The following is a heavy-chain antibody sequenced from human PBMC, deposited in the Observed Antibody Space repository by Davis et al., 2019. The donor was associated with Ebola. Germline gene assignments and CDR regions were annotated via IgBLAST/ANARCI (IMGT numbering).Heavy chain of an antibody. D-gene: IGHD2-2*01. Sequence: ASVKVSCKASGYTFTSYGISWVRQAPGQGLEWMGWISAYNGNTNYAQKLQGRVTMTTDTSTSTAYMELRSLRSDDTAVYYCARAGLGGSIDNWFDPWGQGTLVTVSS. CDR3: ARAGLGGSIDNWFDP. CDR2: ISAYNGNT. CDR1: GYTFTSYG. V-gene: IGHV1-18*01. J-gene: IGHJ5*02.